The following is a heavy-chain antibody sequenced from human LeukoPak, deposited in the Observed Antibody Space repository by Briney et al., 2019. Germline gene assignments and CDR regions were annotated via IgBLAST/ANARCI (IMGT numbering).Heavy chain of an antibody. Sequence: GGSLRLXCAASGFTFDDYGMSWVRQFSGKGLEWVSGIDWNGGSTVYADSVKGRFTISRDNAKNSLYLQMNNLRPEDTALYYCARKGGKYYGGLDYWGQGTQVTVSS. V-gene: IGHV3-20*04. CDR1: GFTFDDYG. D-gene: IGHD4-23*01. CDR3: ARKGGKYYGGLDY. CDR2: IDWNGGST. J-gene: IGHJ4*02.